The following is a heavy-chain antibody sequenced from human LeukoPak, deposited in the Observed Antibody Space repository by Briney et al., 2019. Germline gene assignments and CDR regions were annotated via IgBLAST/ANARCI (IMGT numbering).Heavy chain of an antibody. CDR1: GFTFSSYW. CDR2: ISSDGSRI. CDR3: AKSRQWLVLDAFGI. Sequence: GGSLRLSCAASGFTFSSYWMHWVRQAPGKGLVWVSRISSDGSRISYADSVKGRFTISRDNSKNTLYLQMSSLRAEDTAVYYCAKSRQWLVLDAFGIWGQGTMVTVSS. D-gene: IGHD6-19*01. V-gene: IGHV3-74*01. J-gene: IGHJ3*02.